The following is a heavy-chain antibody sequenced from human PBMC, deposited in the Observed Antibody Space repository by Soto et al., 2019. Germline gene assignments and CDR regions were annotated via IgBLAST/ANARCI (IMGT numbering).Heavy chain of an antibody. J-gene: IGHJ3*02. CDR2: INAGNGNT. CDR3: ARDRYDCDAFGI. Sequence: ASVKVSCKASGYTFTSYAMHWVRQAPGQRLEWMGWINAGNGNTKYSQKFQGRVTITRDTSASTAYMELSSLRSEDTAVYYCARDRYDCDAFGIWGQGTMVTVSS. V-gene: IGHV1-3*01. D-gene: IGHD3-3*01. CDR1: GYTFTSYA.